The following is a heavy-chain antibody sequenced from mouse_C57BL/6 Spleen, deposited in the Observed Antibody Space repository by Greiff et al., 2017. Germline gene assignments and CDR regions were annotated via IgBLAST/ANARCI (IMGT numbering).Heavy chain of an antibody. J-gene: IGHJ4*01. Sequence: DVKLVESEGGLVQPGSSMKLSCTASGFTFSDYYMAWVRQVPEKGLEWVANINYDGSSTYYLDSLKSRFIISRDNAKNILYLQMSSLKSEDTATYYCARGSGLRYAMDYWGQGTSVTVSS. CDR2: INYDGSST. CDR1: GFTFSDYY. V-gene: IGHV5-16*01. D-gene: IGHD2-4*01. CDR3: ARGSGLRYAMDY.